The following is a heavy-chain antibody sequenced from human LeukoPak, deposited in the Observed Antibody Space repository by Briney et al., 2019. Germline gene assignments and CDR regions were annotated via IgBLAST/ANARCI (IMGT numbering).Heavy chain of an antibody. CDR2: IIPIFGTA. CDR1: GGTFSSYA. Sequence: SVKVSCKASGGTFSSYAISWVRQAPGQGLEWMGGIIPIFGTANYAQKFQGRVTITADKSTSTAYMELSSLRSEDTAVYYCARFLVVAGYFDYWGQGTLVTVSS. D-gene: IGHD2-15*01. J-gene: IGHJ4*02. V-gene: IGHV1-69*06. CDR3: ARFLVVAGYFDY.